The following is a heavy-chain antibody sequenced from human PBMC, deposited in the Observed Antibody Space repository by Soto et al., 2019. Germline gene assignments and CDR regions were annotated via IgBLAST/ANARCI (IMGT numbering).Heavy chain of an antibody. Sequence: GASLRLSYATSGFTFSSYAMHLKRQAPGKGLEWLAVISYDGSNKYYADSVKGRSTISRDNSKNTLYLQMNSLRAEDTAVYYCARDSRIDYYDSSGPIDYWGQGT. V-gene: IGHV3-30-3*01. CDR2: ISYDGSNK. D-gene: IGHD3-22*01. CDR1: GFTFSSYA. J-gene: IGHJ4*02. CDR3: ARDSRIDYYDSSGPIDY.